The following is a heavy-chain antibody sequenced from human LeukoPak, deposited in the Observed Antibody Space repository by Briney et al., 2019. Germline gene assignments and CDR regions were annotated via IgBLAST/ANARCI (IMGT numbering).Heavy chain of an antibody. CDR2: IKGKSDGGTT. CDR1: RFTFGNAW. V-gene: IGHV3-15*01. D-gene: IGHD2-2*01. J-gene: IGHJ6*03. CDR3: TSYCSSTSCQRSGGMDV. Sequence: GGSLRLSCAASRFTFGNAWMTWVRQAPGKGLEWVGRIKGKSDGGTTHYAAPVKGRFTISKDDSKNILYLQMNSLKSEDTAVYFCTSYCSSTSCQRSGGMDVWGKGTTVTVSS.